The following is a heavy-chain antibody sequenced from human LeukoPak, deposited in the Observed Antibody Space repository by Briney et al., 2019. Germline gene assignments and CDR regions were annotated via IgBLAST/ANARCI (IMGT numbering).Heavy chain of an antibody. J-gene: IGHJ6*03. V-gene: IGHV3-23*01. CDR2: LSGSGGGT. CDR1: GITLSNYG. CDR3: ARGLWFGELLSVDYYCYYMDV. Sequence: GGSLRLSCAVSGITLSNYGMSWVRQAPGKGLEWVAGLSGSGGGTNYADSVQGRFTISRDNPKNTLYLQMNSLRAEDTAVYYCARGLWFGELLSVDYYCYYMDVWGKGTTVTVSS. D-gene: IGHD3-10*01.